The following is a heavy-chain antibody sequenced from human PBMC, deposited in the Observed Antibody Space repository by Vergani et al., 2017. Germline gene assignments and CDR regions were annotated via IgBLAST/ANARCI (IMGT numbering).Heavy chain of an antibody. J-gene: IGHJ4*02. CDR2: VDPADGET. D-gene: IGHD3-10*01. V-gene: IGHV1-69-2*01. CDR1: GYTFTDYY. Sequence: EVQLIQSGAEVKKPGTTVKISCKVSGYTFTDYYIHWVQQAPGKGLEWMGLVDPADGETIYAEKYQGRVTISADTSMDTAYMELSSLRSEDTAVYYCATPRRVRFGALGYCGKGSLVTVSS. CDR3: ATPRRVRFGALGY.